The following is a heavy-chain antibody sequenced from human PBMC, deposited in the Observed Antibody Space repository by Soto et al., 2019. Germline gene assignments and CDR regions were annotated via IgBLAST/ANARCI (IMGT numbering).Heavy chain of an antibody. CDR1: GLTVSINY. CDR2: IYSGGDT. Sequence: EVQLVETGGGLIQPGGSLRLSCAASGLTVSINYMTWVRQAPGKGLKWVSIIYSGGDTYYADSVKGRFTISRDSSKNTLDLQMNSLRTEDTAVYYCARDSYGMAVWGHGTTVTVSS. V-gene: IGHV3-53*02. CDR3: ARDSYGMAV. J-gene: IGHJ6*02.